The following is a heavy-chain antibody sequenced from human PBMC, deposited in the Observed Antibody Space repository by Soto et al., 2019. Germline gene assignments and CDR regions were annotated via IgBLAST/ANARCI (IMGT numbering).Heavy chain of an antibody. CDR2: IDWDDDK. J-gene: IGHJ5*02. D-gene: IGHD6-13*01. CDR1: GFSLSTSGMR. CDR3: ARSIVAAGNRWFDP. V-gene: IGHV2-70*04. Sequence: SCPTLVNPTQTLTLTCTFSGFSLSTSGMRVSWIRQPPGKALEWLARIDWDDDKLYSTSLKTRLTIPKDTSKNQVVLTMTNMDPVDTATYYCARSIVAAGNRWFDPWGQGTLVTVSS.